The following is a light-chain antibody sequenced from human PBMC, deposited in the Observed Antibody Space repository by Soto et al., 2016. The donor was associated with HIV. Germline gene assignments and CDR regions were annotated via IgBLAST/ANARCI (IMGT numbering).Light chain of an antibody. CDR2: DDS. V-gene: IGLV3-21*03. J-gene: IGLJ2*01. Sequence: YVLTQPPSLSVAPRKTARITCGGNNVGSKSVQWYQQKPGQAPVLVVYDDSDRPSGIPERFSGSNSGDTAALSISRVEAGDEADYYCQVWDASTDLVVFGGGTKLTVL. CDR3: QVWDASTDLVV. CDR1: NVGSKS.